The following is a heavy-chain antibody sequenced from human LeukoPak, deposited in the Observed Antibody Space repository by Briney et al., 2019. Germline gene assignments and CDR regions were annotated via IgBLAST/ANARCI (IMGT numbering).Heavy chain of an antibody. CDR3: ARESRAVAGTTPGGMDV. Sequence: PGGSLRLSCAASGFTFSSYGMHWVRQAPGKGLEWVAVISYDGSNKYYADSVKGRFTISRDNSKNTLYLQMNSLRAEDTAVYYCARESRAVAGTTPGGMDVWGQGTTVTVSS. CDR1: GFTFSSYG. D-gene: IGHD6-19*01. J-gene: IGHJ6*02. CDR2: ISYDGSNK. V-gene: IGHV3-30*03.